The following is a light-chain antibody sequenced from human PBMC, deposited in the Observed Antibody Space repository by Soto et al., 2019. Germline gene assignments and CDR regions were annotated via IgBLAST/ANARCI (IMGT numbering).Light chain of an antibody. J-gene: IGKJ5*01. CDR1: QDIAGY. CDR3: QQAYSFPIT. CDR2: GAS. Sequence: DIQVAQSTSSVSESVEARVSITCRASQDIAGYLAWYQHKPGRTHEILIHGASRLQSGVPARFSGSGSGTDFTLSINSLQPEDFATYYCQQAYSFPITFGQRRLLEVK. V-gene: IGKV1D-12*01.